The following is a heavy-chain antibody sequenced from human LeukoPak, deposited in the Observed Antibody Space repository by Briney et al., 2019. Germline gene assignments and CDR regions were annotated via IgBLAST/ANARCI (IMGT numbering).Heavy chain of an antibody. J-gene: IGHJ4*02. Sequence: PGGSLRLSCAASGFTFDDYGMSWVRQAPGKGLEWVSGINWNGGSTGYADSVKGRFTISRDNAKNSLYLQMNSLRAEETALYYCARGRTYYYDSSGYPFDYWGQGTLVTVSS. V-gene: IGHV3-20*04. D-gene: IGHD3-22*01. CDR1: GFTFDDYG. CDR2: INWNGGST. CDR3: ARGRTYYYDSSGYPFDY.